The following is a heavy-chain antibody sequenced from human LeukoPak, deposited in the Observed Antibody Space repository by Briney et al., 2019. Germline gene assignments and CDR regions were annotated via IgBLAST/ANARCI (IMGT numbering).Heavy chain of an antibody. CDR3: ARDYCSSTSCYSDY. CDR1: GGSISSHY. V-gene: IGHV4-59*11. D-gene: IGHD2-2*02. CDR2: IYYSGST. Sequence: SETLSLTCTVSGGSISSHYWSRIRQPPGKGLEWIGYIYYSGSTNYNPSLKSRVTISVDTSKNQFSLKLSSVTAADTAVYYCARDYCSSTSCYSDYWGQGTLVTVSS. J-gene: IGHJ4*02.